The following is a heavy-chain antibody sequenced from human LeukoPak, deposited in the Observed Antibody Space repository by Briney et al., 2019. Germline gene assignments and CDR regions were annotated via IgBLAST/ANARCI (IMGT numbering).Heavy chain of an antibody. CDR1: GYTFTSYG. V-gene: IGHV1-18*01. Sequence: GASVKVSCKASGYTFTSYGISWVRQAPGQGLEWMGWISAYNGNTNYAQKLQGRVTMTTDTSTSTAYMELRSLRSDDTAVYYCATDRALAGCYAFDIWGQGTMVTVSS. D-gene: IGHD2-21*01. CDR2: ISAYNGNT. CDR3: ATDRALAGCYAFDI. J-gene: IGHJ3*02.